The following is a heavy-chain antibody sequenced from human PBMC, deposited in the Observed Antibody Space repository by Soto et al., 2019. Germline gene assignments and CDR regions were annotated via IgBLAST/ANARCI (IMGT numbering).Heavy chain of an antibody. CDR1: GGSISSGDYY. V-gene: IGHV4-30-4*01. CDR2: IYYSGST. CDR3: ASVGYCTNGVCYFGGNWFDP. Sequence: QVQLQESGPGLVKPSQTLSLTCTVSGGSISSGDYYWSWIRQPPGKGLEWIGYIYYSGSTYYNPSLNSRVTISVDTSKNQFSLKLSSVTAADTAVYYCASVGYCTNGVCYFGGNWFDPWGQGTLVTVSS. D-gene: IGHD2-8*01. J-gene: IGHJ5*02.